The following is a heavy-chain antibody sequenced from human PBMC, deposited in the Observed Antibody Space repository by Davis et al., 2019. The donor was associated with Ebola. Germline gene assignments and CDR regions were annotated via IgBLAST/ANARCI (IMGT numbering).Heavy chain of an antibody. J-gene: IGHJ3*02. V-gene: IGHV4-38-2*02. CDR1: GYSISNGFS. Sequence: MPSETLSLTCTVSGYSISNGFSWGWIRQPPGKGLEWIGSIYHNGRTNYNPSLKSRLTISLDTSKNQFSLKLSSVTAADTAVYYCARLRRDAFDIWGQGTMVTVSS. CDR2: IYHNGRT. CDR3: ARLRRDAFDI.